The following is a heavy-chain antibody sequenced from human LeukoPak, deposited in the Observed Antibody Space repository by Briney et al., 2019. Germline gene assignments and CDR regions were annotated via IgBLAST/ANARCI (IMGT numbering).Heavy chain of an antibody. CDR1: GFTFSSYS. Sequence: PGGSLRLSCAASGFTFSSYSMNWVRQAPGKGLEWVSYISSSSSTIYYADSVKGRFTISRDNAKNSLYLQMNSLRAEDTAVYYCARDAGGISYYMDVWGKGTTVTVSS. J-gene: IGHJ6*03. CDR3: ARDAGGISYYMDV. CDR2: ISSSSSTI. V-gene: IGHV3-48*01. D-gene: IGHD6-13*01.